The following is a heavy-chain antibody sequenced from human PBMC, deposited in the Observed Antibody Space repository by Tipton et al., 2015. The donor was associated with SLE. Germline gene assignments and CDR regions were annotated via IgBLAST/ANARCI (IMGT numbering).Heavy chain of an antibody. CDR2: ISSSGST. V-gene: IGHV4-39*01. D-gene: IGHD7-27*01. CDR1: GDSITSRNFF. J-gene: IGHJ5*02. Sequence: TLSLTCTVSGDSITSRNFFWGWIRQPPGKGLEWVASISSSGSTYYNPSLNSRVVISLDTDQFSLEVRSVTAADTAVYFCAASRAKTLGNWFDPWGQGTLVTVSS. CDR3: AASRAKTLGNWFDP.